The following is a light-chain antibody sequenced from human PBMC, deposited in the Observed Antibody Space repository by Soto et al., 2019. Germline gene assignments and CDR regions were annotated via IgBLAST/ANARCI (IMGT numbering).Light chain of an antibody. CDR2: AAS. CDR3: QRYYSYPRT. J-gene: IGKJ1*01. Sequence: AIRMTQSPSSLSASTGDRVTITCRASQGISSYLAWYQQKPGKAPKLLIYAASTLQSGVPSRFSGSGSGKDFTLTISCLQSEDLATYYCQRYYSYPRTFGQGTMVDIK. CDR1: QGISSY. V-gene: IGKV1-8*01.